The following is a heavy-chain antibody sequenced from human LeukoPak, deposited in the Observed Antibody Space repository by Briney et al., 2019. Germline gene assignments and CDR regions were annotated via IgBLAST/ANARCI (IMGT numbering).Heavy chain of an antibody. J-gene: IGHJ6*03. Sequence: SETLSLTCTVSGGSISSYYWSWIRQPAGKGLEWIGRIYTSGGTNYNPSLKSRVIMSVDTSKNQFSLKLSSVTAADTAVYYCARDIREYCSGGSCYRGGPISYYYYYYMDVWGKGTTVTVSS. D-gene: IGHD2-15*01. CDR2: IYTSGGT. V-gene: IGHV4-4*07. CDR3: ARDIREYCSGGSCYRGGPISYYYYYYMDV. CDR1: GGSISSYY.